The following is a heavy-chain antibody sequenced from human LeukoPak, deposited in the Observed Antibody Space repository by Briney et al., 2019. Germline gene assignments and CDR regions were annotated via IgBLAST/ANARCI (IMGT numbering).Heavy chain of an antibody. Sequence: PGGSLRLSCAASGFTFSSYVMSWVRQAPGEGLEWVSAVIGSYTYYADSVKGRFTISRDNSKNTLFLEMNSLRAGDTAVYYCAKGSSGSRPYYFDSWGLGTLVIVSS. CDR3: AKGSSGSRPYYFDS. D-gene: IGHD6-25*01. CDR1: GFTFSSYV. CDR2: VIGSYT. V-gene: IGHV3-23*01. J-gene: IGHJ4*02.